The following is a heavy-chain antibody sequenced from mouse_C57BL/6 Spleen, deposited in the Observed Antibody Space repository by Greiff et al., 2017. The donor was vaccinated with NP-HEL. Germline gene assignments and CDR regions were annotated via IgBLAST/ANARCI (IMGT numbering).Heavy chain of an antibody. J-gene: IGHJ3*01. CDR1: GYTFTSYW. CDR2: IHPNSGST. D-gene: IGHD4-1*02. CDR3: TSNWDRFAY. V-gene: IGHV1-64*01. Sequence: QVQLQQSGAELVKPGASVKLSCKASGYTFTSYWMHWVKQRPGQGLEWIGMIHPNSGSTNYNEKFKSKATLTVDKSSSTAYMQLSSLTSEDSAVYYCTSNWDRFAYWGQGTLVTVSA.